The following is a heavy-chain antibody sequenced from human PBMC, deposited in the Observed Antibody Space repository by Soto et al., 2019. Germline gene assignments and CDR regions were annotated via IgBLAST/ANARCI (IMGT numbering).Heavy chain of an antibody. CDR2: IKGDEITT. CDR1: GFTFSNYW. Sequence: EVQLVESGENLVQPGGSLRLSCAASGFTFSNYWIHWVRPAPVKGLVWVSRIKGDEITTNYADSVKGRFTISRDNAKNTVFLQMHSLRAEDTALYYCARGLYGAYGQDFWGQGILVTVSS. J-gene: IGHJ4*02. V-gene: IGHV3-74*01. D-gene: IGHD4-17*01. CDR3: ARGLYGAYGQDF.